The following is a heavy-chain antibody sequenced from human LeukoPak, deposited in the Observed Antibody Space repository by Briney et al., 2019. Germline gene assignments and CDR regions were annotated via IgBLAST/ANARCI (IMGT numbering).Heavy chain of an antibody. CDR2: IHPRDSDT. CDR3: ARAPQNIYCSGGSCHSFDS. CDR1: GYSFTKHW. Sequence: GESLKISCATSGYSFTKHWIAWVRQMPGKGLEWMGSIHPRDSDTRYSPSFQGQVAISADESTSTAYLQWSSLKASDSGIYFCARAPQNIYCSGGSCHSFDSWGQGTQVTVSS. D-gene: IGHD2-15*01. V-gene: IGHV5-51*01. J-gene: IGHJ4*02.